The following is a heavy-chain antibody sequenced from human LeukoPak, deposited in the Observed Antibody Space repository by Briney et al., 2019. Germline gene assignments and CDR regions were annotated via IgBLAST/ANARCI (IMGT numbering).Heavy chain of an antibody. CDR1: GYTFTSYA. J-gene: IGHJ5*02. V-gene: IGHV1-3*01. Sequence: ASVKVSCKASGYTFTSYAMHWVRQAPGQRLEWMGWINAGNGNTKYSQEFQGRVTITRDTSASTAYMELSSLRSDDTAVYYCARDMPDLNWFDPWGQGTLVTVSS. CDR3: ARDMPDLNWFDP. D-gene: IGHD2-2*01. CDR2: INAGNGNT.